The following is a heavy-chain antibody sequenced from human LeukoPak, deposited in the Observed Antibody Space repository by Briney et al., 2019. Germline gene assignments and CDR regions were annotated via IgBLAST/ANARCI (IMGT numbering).Heavy chain of an antibody. CDR2: IYYSGST. V-gene: IGHV4-59*01. CDR1: GGSISSYY. J-gene: IGHJ5*02. CDR3: ARSLVVVIGSTRFDP. Sequence: SETLSLTCTVSGGSISSYYWSWIRQPPGKGLEWIGYIYYSGSTNYNPSLRSRVTISVDTSKNQFSLKLSSVTAADTAVYCCARSLVVVIGSTRFDPWGQGTLVTVSS. D-gene: IGHD2-21*01.